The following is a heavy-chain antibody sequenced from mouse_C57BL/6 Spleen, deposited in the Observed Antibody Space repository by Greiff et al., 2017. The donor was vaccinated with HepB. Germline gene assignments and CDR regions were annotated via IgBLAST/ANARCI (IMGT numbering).Heavy chain of an antibody. CDR2: IYPGDGDT. D-gene: IGHD1-1*01. CDR1: GYAFSSSW. Sequence: QVQLQQSGPELVKPGASVKISCKASGYAFSSSWMNWVKQRPGKGLEWIGRIYPGDGDTNYNGKFKGKATLTADKSSSTAYMQLSSLTSEDSAVYFCARYYYGSSYAMDYWGQGTSVTVSS. V-gene: IGHV1-82*01. J-gene: IGHJ4*01. CDR3: ARYYYGSSYAMDY.